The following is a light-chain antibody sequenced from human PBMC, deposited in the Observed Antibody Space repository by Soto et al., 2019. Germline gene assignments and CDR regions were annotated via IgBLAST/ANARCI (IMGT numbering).Light chain of an antibody. CDR1: NSDVVGYYY. Sequence: QSALTQPPSASGSPGQSVTISCTGTNSDVVGYYYVSWYQQHPGKAPKLMIYEATKRPSGVPDRFSGSKSGNTASLTVSGLQAEDEADYYCSSYAGSNNLVFGGGTKLTVL. CDR3: SSYAGSNNLV. CDR2: EAT. J-gene: IGLJ3*02. V-gene: IGLV2-8*01.